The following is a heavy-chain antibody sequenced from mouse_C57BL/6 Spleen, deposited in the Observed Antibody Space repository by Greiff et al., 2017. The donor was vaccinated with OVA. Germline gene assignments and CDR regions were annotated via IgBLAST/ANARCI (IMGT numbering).Heavy chain of an antibody. D-gene: IGHD1-1*01. CDR2: ISDGGSYT. CDR3: ARGIYYGSSYFDY. V-gene: IGHV5-4*03. CDR1: GFTFSSYA. J-gene: IGHJ2*01. Sequence: KLEESGGGLVKPGGSLKLSCAASGFTFSSYAMSWVRQTPEKRLEWVATISDGGSYTYYPDNVKGRFTISRDNAKNNLYLQMSHLKSEDTAMYYCARGIYYGSSYFDYWGQGTTLTVSS.